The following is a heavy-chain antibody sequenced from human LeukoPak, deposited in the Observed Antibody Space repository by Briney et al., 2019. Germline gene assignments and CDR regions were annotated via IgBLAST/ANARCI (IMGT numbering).Heavy chain of an antibody. J-gene: IGHJ4*02. CDR3: ARQIGIVGALGY. Sequence: GESLKISGQGSGSIFTSYWIGWVRAMPGKGLEWMGIIYPGDSDTRYSPSFQGQVTISADKSISTAYLQWSSLKASDTAMYYCARQIGIVGALGYWGQGTLVTVSS. CDR1: GSIFTSYW. CDR2: IYPGDSDT. D-gene: IGHD1-26*01. V-gene: IGHV5-51*01.